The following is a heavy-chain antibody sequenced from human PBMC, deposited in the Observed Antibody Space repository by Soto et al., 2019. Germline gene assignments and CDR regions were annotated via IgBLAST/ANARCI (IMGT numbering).Heavy chain of an antibody. Sequence: QVQLQQWGEGLLKPSETLSLTCAVYGGTFSGYYWSWIRQPPGKGLEWIGEINHRGSTNYNPSLPSRLTISLDTSKNQFTLKLSSVTAADTAMYYFARVDDYWGQGTLVTVSS. CDR1: GGTFSGYY. D-gene: IGHD2-15*01. V-gene: IGHV4-34*01. CDR3: ARVDDY. J-gene: IGHJ4*02. CDR2: INHRGST.